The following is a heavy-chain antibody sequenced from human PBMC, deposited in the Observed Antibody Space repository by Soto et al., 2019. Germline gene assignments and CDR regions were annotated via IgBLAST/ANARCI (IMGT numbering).Heavy chain of an antibody. CDR3: ARGARNFDY. D-gene: IGHD6-6*01. Sequence: SETLSLTCTVSGGSISSYYWSWIRQPPGKGLEWIGYIYYSGSTNYNPSLKSRVTISVDTSKNQFSLKLSSVTAADTAVYYCARGARNFDYWGQGTLVTVSS. V-gene: IGHV4-59*01. J-gene: IGHJ4*02. CDR1: GGSISSYY. CDR2: IYYSGST.